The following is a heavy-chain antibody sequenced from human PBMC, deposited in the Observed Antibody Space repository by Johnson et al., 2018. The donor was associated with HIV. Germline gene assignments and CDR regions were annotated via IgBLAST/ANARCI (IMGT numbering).Heavy chain of an antibody. D-gene: IGHD5-12*01. J-gene: IGHJ3*02. V-gene: IGHV3-53*01. CDR3: ARGSQWLRWWVGAFDI. CDR1: GFTVSSNY. CDR2: IYSGRST. Sequence: VQLVESGGGLIQVGGSLRLFCAASGFTVSSNYMSWVRQAPGRGLEWVSVIYSGRSTYYADSVKGRFTISRDNSKNTLYLQMNSLRAEDTAVYYCARGSQWLRWWVGAFDIWGQGTMVTVSS.